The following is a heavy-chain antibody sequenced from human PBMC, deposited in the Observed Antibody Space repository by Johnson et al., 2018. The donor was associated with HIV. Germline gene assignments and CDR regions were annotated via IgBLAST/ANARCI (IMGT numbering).Heavy chain of an antibody. J-gene: IGHJ3*02. CDR3: ARDGLAANAFDT. D-gene: IGHD3/OR15-3a*01. CDR1: GFTFSSYG. Sequence: QVQLVESGGGVVQPGGSLRLSCAASGFTFSSYGMHWVRQAPGKGLEWVAFIRYDGSNKYFADSVKGRFTISRDNSKNTLYLQMNSLRAEDTAVYYCARDGLAANAFDTWGQGTMVTVSS. CDR2: IRYDGSNK. V-gene: IGHV3-30*02.